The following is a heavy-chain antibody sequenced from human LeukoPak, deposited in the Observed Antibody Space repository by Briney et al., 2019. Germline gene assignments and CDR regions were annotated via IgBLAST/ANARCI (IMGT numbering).Heavy chain of an antibody. CDR2: ISAYNGNT. V-gene: IGHV1-18*01. J-gene: IGHJ4*02. CDR1: GYTLTSYG. CDR3: ARDFFSSVAYYGSGSPY. D-gene: IGHD3-10*01. Sequence: ASVKVSGKASGYTLTSYGISWVRQAPGQGLEWMGWISAYNGNTNYAQKLQGRVTMTTDTSTSTAYMELRSLRSDDTAVYYCARDFFSSVAYYGSGSPYWGQGTLVTVSS.